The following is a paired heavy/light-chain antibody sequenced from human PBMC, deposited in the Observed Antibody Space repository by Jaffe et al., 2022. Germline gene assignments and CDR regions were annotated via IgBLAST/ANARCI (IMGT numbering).Light chain of an antibody. Sequence: QSVLTQPPSVSGAPGQRVTISCTGNSSNIGAGYDVHWYQQLPETAPKLLIYANSNRPSGVPDRFSGSKSGTSASLAITGLQAEDEADYYCQSYDSSLSGWVFGGGTELTVL. J-gene: IGLJ3*02. CDR3: QSYDSSLSGWV. CDR1: SSNIGAGYD. V-gene: IGLV1-40*01. CDR2: ANS.
Heavy chain of an antibody. D-gene: IGHD3-10*01. CDR2: IRSKPYGGTT. CDR3: TRSTYYFVSGSYYPYYYYYYMDV. V-gene: IGHV3-49*04. Sequence: EVQLVESGGGLVQPGRSLRLSCTASGFNFGDYAMSWVRQAPGKGLEWVSFIRSKPYGGTTEYAASVKGRFTISRDDSKSIAYLQMNSLKTEDTAVYYCTRSTYYFVSGSYYPYYYYYYMDVWGKGTTVTVSS. J-gene: IGHJ6*03. CDR1: GFNFGDYA.